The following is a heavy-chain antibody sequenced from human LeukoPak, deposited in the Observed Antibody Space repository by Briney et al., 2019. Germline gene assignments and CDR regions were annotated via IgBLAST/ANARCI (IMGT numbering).Heavy chain of an antibody. V-gene: IGHV3-66*01. Sequence: PGGSLRLSCAASGFTLTRNHMNWVRQVPGKGLEWVSIIYSSDATYYADSVKGRFTVSRDKAKNTLYLQMNSLRAEDTAVYYCAKRRTNYGSGSYNYMDVWGKGTTVTISS. CDR1: GFTLTRNH. D-gene: IGHD3-10*01. J-gene: IGHJ6*03. CDR3: AKRRTNYGSGSYNYMDV. CDR2: IYSSDAT.